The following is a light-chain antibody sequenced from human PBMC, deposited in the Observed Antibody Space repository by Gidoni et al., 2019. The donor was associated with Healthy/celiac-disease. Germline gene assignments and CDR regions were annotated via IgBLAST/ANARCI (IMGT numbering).Light chain of an antibody. CDR1: QSVLYSSNNKNY. CDR3: QQYYSTPE. J-gene: IGKJ4*02. CDR2: WAS. Sequence: DIVMTQSPDSLAVSLGERTTINCKSSQSVLYSSNNKNYLAWYQQKPGQPPKLLIYWASTRESGVPDRCSGGASGTDFTLTISSLQAEDVAVYYCQQYYSTPEFGGGTKVEIK. V-gene: IGKV4-1*01.